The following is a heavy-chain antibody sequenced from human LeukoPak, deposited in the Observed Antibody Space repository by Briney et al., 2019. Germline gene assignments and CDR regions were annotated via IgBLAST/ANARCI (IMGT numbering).Heavy chain of an antibody. D-gene: IGHD3-3*01. CDR1: GFTFSSYG. CDR2: IRYDGSNK. Sequence: PGGSLRLSXAASGFTFSSYGMHWVRQAPGKGLEWVAFIRYDGSNKYYADSVKGRFTISRDNSKNTLYLQMNSLRAEDTAVYYCAREYYDFWSGYINYFDHWGQGTLVTVSS. J-gene: IGHJ4*02. V-gene: IGHV3-30*02. CDR3: AREYYDFWSGYINYFDH.